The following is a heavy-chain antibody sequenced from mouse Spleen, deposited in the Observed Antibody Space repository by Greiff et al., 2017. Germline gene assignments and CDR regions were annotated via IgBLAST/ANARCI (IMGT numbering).Heavy chain of an antibody. J-gene: IGHJ3*01. CDR2: INPNNGGT. CDR1: GYTFTDYN. CDR3: GRGHYYGSSRGWFAY. V-gene: IGHV1-18*01. D-gene: IGHD1-1*01. Sequence: VQLKESGPELVKPGASVKIPCKASGYTFTDYNMDWVKQSHGKSLEWIGDINPNNGGTIYNQKFKGKATLTVDKSSSTAYMELRSLTSEDTAVYYCGRGHYYGSSRGWFAYWGQGTLVTVSA.